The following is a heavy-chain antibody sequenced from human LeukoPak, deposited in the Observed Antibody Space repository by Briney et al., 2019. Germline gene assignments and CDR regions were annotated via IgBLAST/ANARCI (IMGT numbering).Heavy chain of an antibody. CDR3: ARASSNYGMDV. D-gene: IGHD6-6*01. Sequence: PSETLSLTCAVYGGSFSGYYWSWIRQPPGKGLEWIGEINHSGSTNYNPSLKSRVTISVDRSKNQFSLKLSSVTAADTAVYYCARASSNYGMDVWGQGTTVTVSS. V-gene: IGHV4-34*01. CDR1: GGSFSGYY. J-gene: IGHJ6*02. CDR2: INHSGST.